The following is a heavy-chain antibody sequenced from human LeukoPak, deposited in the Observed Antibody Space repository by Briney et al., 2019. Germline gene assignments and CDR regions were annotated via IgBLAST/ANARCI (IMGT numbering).Heavy chain of an antibody. J-gene: IGHJ4*02. CDR1: GFTFRSSW. CDR2: INSDGTLT. D-gene: IGHD1-14*01. Sequence: GGSLRLSCAASGFTFRSSWMHWVRQVPEKGLVWVSRINSDGTLTTNADSVKGRFTISRDNAKNMLYLQMNSLRAEDTAVYYCARDIGTDWGQGTLVTVSS. CDR3: ARDIGTD. V-gene: IGHV3-74*01.